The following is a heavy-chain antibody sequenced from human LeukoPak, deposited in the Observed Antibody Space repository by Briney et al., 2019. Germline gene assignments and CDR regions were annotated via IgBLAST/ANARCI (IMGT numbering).Heavy chain of an antibody. J-gene: IGHJ4*02. Sequence: AAVKVSCKASGYTFTSYGINWVRPAPGQGLEWMGWISAYNGKTNYAQKLQGRVTMTTDTSTSTAYMELRSLRSDDTAVYYCARDDALVATGSFDYWGQGTLVTVSS. CDR2: ISAYNGKT. V-gene: IGHV1-18*01. CDR1: GYTFTSYG. D-gene: IGHD5-12*01. CDR3: ARDDALVATGSFDY.